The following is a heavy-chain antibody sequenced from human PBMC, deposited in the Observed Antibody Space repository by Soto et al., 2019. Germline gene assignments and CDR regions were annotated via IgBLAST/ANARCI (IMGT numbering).Heavy chain of an antibody. CDR2: ISWSGGRI. J-gene: IGHJ3*02. D-gene: IGHD3-10*01. V-gene: IGHV3-9*01. CDR1: GFTFDHYA. Sequence: EVQLVESGGGLVQPGRSLRLSCAASGFTFDHYAMHWVRQAPGKGLGWVSGISWSGGRIDYADSVKGRFSISRDNAKNSLYLQMNSLRTEDTASYYCIKDRFGFSNTFGIWGQGTMVTVSS. CDR3: IKDRFGFSNTFGI.